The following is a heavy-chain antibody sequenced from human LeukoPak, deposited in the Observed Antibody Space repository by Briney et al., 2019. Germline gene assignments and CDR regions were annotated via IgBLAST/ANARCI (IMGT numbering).Heavy chain of an antibody. J-gene: IGHJ6*02. V-gene: IGHV4-31*03. Sequence: PSETLSLTCTVSGGSINNGGYYWSWIRQHPGKGLEWIGYIYYSGSSYYNPSLRSRVTISVDTSKNHFSLKLSSVTAADTAVYYCARFYYYDSSGYEGDYYGMDVWGQGTTVTVSS. CDR1: GGSINNGGYY. CDR3: ARFYYYDSSGYEGDYYGMDV. CDR2: IYYSGSS. D-gene: IGHD3-22*01.